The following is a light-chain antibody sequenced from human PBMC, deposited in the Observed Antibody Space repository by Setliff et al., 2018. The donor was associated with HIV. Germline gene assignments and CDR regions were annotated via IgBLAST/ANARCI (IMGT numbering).Light chain of an antibody. J-gene: IGLJ1*01. CDR1: STDVGGYRY. V-gene: IGLV2-11*01. CDR3: CSYSGTDSYI. CDR2: AVN. Sequence: QSALAQPRSVSGSPGQSVTVSCTGSSTDVGGYRYVSWYQQHPGKAPKLIIFAVNRRPSGVPDRFSGSKSGDTASLTISGLQSEDEADYYCCSYSGTDSYIFGTGTKVTVL.